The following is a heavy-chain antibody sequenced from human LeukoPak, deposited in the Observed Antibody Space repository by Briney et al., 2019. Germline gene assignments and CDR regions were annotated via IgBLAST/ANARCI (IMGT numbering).Heavy chain of an antibody. J-gene: IGHJ4*02. CDR1: GFTFSSYA. CDR3: ARAPTMIGPFDY. CDR2: ISGSGGST. D-gene: IGHD3-22*01. V-gene: IGHV3-23*01. Sequence: GGSLRLSCAASGFTFSSYAMSWVRQAPGKGLEWVSAISGSGGSTYYADSVEGRFTISRDNSKNTLYLQMNSLRAEDTAVYYCARAPTMIGPFDYWGQGTLVTVSP.